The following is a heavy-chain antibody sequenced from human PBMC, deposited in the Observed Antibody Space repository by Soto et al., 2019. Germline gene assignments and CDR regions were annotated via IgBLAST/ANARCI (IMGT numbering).Heavy chain of an antibody. J-gene: IGHJ4*02. D-gene: IGHD3-22*01. CDR2: IIPIFGTA. CDR1: GGTFSSYA. V-gene: IGHV1-69*01. CDR3: AMVLPLDSSGYYYEPDTDY. Sequence: QVQLVQSGAEVKKPGSSVKVSCKASGGTFSSYAISWVRQAPGQGLEWMGGIIPIFGTANYAQKFQGRVTITADESTSTAYMELSSLRSEDTAVYYCAMVLPLDSSGYYYEPDTDYWGQETLVPVSS.